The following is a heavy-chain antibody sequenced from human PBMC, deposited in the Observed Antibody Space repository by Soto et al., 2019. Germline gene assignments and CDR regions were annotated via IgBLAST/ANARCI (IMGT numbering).Heavy chain of an antibody. V-gene: IGHV3-23*01. CDR1: GFTFSSYA. CDR2: ISGSGGST. J-gene: IGHJ4*02. D-gene: IGHD3-22*01. Sequence: GGSLRLSCAASGFTFSSYAMSWVRQAPGKGLEWVSAISGSGGSTYYADSVKGWFTISRDNSKNTLYLQMNSLRAEYTAVYYCAVSWSSGYLPNDYWGQGTLVTVSS. CDR3: AVSWSSGYLPNDY.